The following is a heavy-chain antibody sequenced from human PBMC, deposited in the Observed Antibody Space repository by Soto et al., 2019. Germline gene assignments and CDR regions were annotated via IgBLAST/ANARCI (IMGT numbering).Heavy chain of an antibody. D-gene: IGHD3-22*01. Sequence: SETLSLTCTVSGGSISSGGYYWSWIRQHPGKGLEWIGYIYYSGSTYYNPSLKSRVTISVDTSKNQFSLKLSSVTAADTAVYYCARQLNNYDDSSALLTGYYFDYWGQGTLVTVSS. J-gene: IGHJ4*02. CDR3: ARQLNNYDDSSALLTGYYFDY. CDR1: GGSISSGGYY. CDR2: IYYSGST. V-gene: IGHV4-31*03.